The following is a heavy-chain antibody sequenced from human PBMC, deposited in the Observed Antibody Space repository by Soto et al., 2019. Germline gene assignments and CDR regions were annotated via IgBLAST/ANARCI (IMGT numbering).Heavy chain of an antibody. D-gene: IGHD2-21*01. CDR2: MDASGGNT. CDR3: ASDEGDDYDGDFSARPEKTWFEY. V-gene: IGHV1-46*01. CDR1: GYDFINYY. J-gene: IGHJ4*02. Sequence: QVQLVQSGAEVKKPGASARVSCRASGYDFINYYLHWVRQAPGQGLEWMGVMDASGGNTNYEQKFQDRITMTRDASTRTVYVEMSSLRSEDTAVYYCASDEGDDYDGDFSARPEKTWFEYWGQGTLVTVSS.